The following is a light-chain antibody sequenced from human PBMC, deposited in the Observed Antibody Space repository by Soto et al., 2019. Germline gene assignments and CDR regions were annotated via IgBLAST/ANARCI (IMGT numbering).Light chain of an antibody. CDR1: SSDVGGYNY. CDR2: DVS. CDR3: SSYTSSSTLKV. Sequence: SALTQPASVSGSPGQSITLSCTGTSSDVGGYNYVSWYQQHPGKAPKLMIYDVSNRPSGVSNRFSGSKSGNTASLTISGLQAEDEADYYCSSYTSSSTLKVFGGGTKLTVL. V-gene: IGLV2-14*01. J-gene: IGLJ2*01.